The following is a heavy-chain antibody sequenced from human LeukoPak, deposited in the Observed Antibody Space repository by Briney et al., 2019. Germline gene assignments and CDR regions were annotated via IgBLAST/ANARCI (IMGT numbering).Heavy chain of an antibody. V-gene: IGHV3-30*02. J-gene: IGHJ5*02. Sequence: GGSLRLSCAGSGFSFSYYGFHWFRQTPDKGLDWVAFTRHDGMVNHYKDSVKGRFTISRDNSKNTVYLQMSSLRTEDTAVYFCAKEENSGWYGTDLWGRGTRVIVSS. D-gene: IGHD6-19*01. CDR1: GFSFSYYG. CDR2: TRHDGMVN. CDR3: AKEENSGWYGTDL.